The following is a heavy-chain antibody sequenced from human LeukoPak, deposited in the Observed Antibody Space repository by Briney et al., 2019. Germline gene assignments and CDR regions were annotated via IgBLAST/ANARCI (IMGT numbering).Heavy chain of an antibody. V-gene: IGHV4-31*03. J-gene: IGHJ4*02. Sequence: SETLSLTCTVSGGSISSGGSYWSWIRQHPGKGLEWIGYIYYSGSTYYNPSLKSRVTISVDTSKNQFSLKLSSVTAADTAVYYCAREDHVSNYFDYWGQGTLVTVSS. CDR1: GGSISSGGSY. CDR3: AREDHVSNYFDY. D-gene: IGHD1-14*01. CDR2: IYYSGST.